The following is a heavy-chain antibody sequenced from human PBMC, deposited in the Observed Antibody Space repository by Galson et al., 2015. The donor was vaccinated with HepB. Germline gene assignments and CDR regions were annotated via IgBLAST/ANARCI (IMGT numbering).Heavy chain of an antibody. V-gene: IGHV3-11*06. CDR1: GFTFSDYY. CDR3: ARESSSSWYYFDY. D-gene: IGHD6-13*01. J-gene: IGHJ4*02. Sequence: SLRLSCAASGFTFSDYYMSWIRQAPGKGLEWVSYISSSSSYTNYADSVKGRFTISRDNAKNSLYLQMNSLRAEDTAVYYCARESSSSWYYFDYWGQGTLVTVSS. CDR2: ISSSSSYT.